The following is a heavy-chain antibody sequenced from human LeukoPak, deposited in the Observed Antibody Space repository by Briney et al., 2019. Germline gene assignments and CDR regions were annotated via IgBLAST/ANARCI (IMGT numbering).Heavy chain of an antibody. Sequence: SETLSLTCTVSGGSISIYYWSWIRQPPGKGLEWIGYIYYSGSTNYNPSLKSRVTISVDTSKNQFSLKLSSVTAADTAVYYCARSQGRYYYGSGKYYGMDVWGQGTTVTVSS. J-gene: IGHJ6*02. CDR2: IYYSGST. CDR1: GGSISIYY. CDR3: ARSQGRYYYGSGKYYGMDV. D-gene: IGHD3-10*01. V-gene: IGHV4-59*01.